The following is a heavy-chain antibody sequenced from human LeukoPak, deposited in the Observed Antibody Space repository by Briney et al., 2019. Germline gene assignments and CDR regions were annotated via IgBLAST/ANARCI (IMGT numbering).Heavy chain of an antibody. D-gene: IGHD2-15*01. CDR2: ISSSSSTT. Sequence: GGSLRLSCAASGFAFSSYSMNWVRQTPGKGLEWVSYISSSSSTTYYADSVKGRFTISRDNAKNSLYLQMNSLRAEDTAVCHCARTRSGASDYWGQGTLVTVSS. CDR1: GFAFSSYS. CDR3: ARTRSGASDY. J-gene: IGHJ4*02. V-gene: IGHV3-48*01.